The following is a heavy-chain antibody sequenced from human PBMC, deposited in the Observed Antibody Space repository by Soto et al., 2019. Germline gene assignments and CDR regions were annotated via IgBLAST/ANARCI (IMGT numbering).Heavy chain of an antibody. J-gene: IGHJ4*02. CDR2: IIPIFGTT. CDR1: GGTFSSYA. CDR3: AREATFSGYVDLDD. Sequence: SLQVSCKASGGTFSSYAISWVRQAPGQGLEWLGGIIPIFGTTHYAQKFQGRVTFTAAKSTNTAYMELSSLTSDDTAVYYCAREATFSGYVDLDDWGQGTLVTGS. V-gene: IGHV1-69*06. D-gene: IGHD5-12*01.